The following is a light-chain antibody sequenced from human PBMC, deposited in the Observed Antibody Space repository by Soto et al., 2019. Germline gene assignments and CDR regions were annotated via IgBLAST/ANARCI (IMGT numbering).Light chain of an antibody. V-gene: IGKV1-5*01. CDR3: QQYYSYWT. CDR2: AAS. J-gene: IGKJ1*01. Sequence: GDRVTITCRASQSITRFLNWYQQKPGKAPKLLIYAASSLQSGVPSRFSGSGSGTEFALTISSLQPDDFATYYCQQYYSYWTFGQGTKVDIK. CDR1: QSITRF.